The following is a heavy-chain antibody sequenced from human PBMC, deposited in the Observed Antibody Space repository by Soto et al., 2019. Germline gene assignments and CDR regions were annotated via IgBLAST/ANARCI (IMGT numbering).Heavy chain of an antibody. CDR1: GFTFSNAW. J-gene: IGHJ4*02. CDR3: TTDPSGSSFIRPDY. Sequence: PGGSLRLSCAASGFTFSNAWMNWVRQAPGKGLEWVGRIKSKTDGGTTDYAAPVKGRFTISRDDSKNTLYLQMNSLKTEDTAVYYCTTDPSGSSFIRPDYWGQGNLVTVS. CDR2: IKSKTDGGTT. D-gene: IGHD1-26*01. V-gene: IGHV3-15*07.